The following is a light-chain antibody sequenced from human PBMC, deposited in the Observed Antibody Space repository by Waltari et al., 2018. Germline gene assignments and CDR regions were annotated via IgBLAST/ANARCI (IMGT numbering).Light chain of an antibody. Sequence: DIQMTQSPSTLSASVGDIVTITCRASQSIDNWLAWYQQKPGKSPKLLFYKSSSLESGVPSRFSGSGSGTEFTLTISSLQPDDFASYYCQHYDTYPWTFGQGTKVEIK. CDR1: QSIDNW. CDR2: KSS. CDR3: QHYDTYPWT. J-gene: IGKJ1*01. V-gene: IGKV1-5*03.